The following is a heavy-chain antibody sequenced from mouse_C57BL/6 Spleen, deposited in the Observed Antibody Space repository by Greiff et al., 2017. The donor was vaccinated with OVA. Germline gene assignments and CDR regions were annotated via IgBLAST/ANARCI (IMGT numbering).Heavy chain of an antibody. CDR3: ARLAGKEGYFDY. CDR2: ISNLAYSI. CDR1: GFTFSDYG. D-gene: IGHD4-1*01. V-gene: IGHV5-15*04. Sequence: EVKLEESGGGLVQPGGSLKLSCAASGFTFSDYGMAWVRQAPRKGPEWVAFISNLAYSIYYADTVTGRFTISRANAKNTLYLEMSSLRSEDTAMYYCARLAGKEGYFDYWGQGTTLTVSS. J-gene: IGHJ2*01.